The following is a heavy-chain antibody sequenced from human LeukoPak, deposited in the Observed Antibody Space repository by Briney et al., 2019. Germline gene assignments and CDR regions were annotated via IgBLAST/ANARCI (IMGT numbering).Heavy chain of an antibody. CDR1: GFSFSNSW. CDR3: TRDFAYQQFDH. CDR2: INQDGSTK. Sequence: GGSLRLSCAATGFSFSNSWMTWVRQAPGKGPEWLANINQDGSTKNYVDAVEGRFTISRDNAKNSVYLQMNSLRAEDTAVYYCTRDFAYQQFDHWGQGTLVTVSS. D-gene: IGHD2-2*01. V-gene: IGHV3-7*01. J-gene: IGHJ4*02.